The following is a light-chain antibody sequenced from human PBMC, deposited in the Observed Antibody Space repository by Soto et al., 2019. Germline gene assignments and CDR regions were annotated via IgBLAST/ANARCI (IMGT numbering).Light chain of an antibody. CDR1: QSISSY. J-gene: IGKJ2*01. CDR3: QESYGAPMLT. CDR2: AAS. Sequence: DIQMTQSPSSLSASVGDRVTISCRASQSISSYLNWYQQKPGKAPKLLIYAASSLQSGVPSRFSGSGSGTEFTLTISSLQPEDFATYYCQESYGAPMLTFGQGTKLEIK. V-gene: IGKV1-39*01.